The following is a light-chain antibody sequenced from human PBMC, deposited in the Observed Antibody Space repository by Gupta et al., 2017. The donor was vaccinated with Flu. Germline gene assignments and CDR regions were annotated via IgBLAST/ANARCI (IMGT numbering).Light chain of an antibody. CDR3: CSYAGSYTWV. CDR2: DVS. V-gene: IGLV2-11*01. Sequence: SALTQPRSVSGSPGQSVTISCTGTSSDVGGYNYVSWYQQHTGKAPKLMIYDVSKRPSGVPDRVSGSKSGNTASLTISGLQAEEEADYYCCSYAGSYTWVFGGGTKLTVL. CDR1: SSDVGGYNY. J-gene: IGLJ3*02.